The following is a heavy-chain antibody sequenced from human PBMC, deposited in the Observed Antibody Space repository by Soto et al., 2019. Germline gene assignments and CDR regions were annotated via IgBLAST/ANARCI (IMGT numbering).Heavy chain of an antibody. D-gene: IGHD3-16*01. CDR3: AKDAFGVTECWYFDL. CDR2: ISGSGGST. Sequence: GGSLILSCAASGFTFSSDAMSWVLQAPGKGLEWVSAISGSGGSTYYADSVKGQFTISRDNSKNTLYLQMNSLRAEDTAVYYCAKDAFGVTECWYFDLWGRGNLVTVSS. CDR1: GFTFSSDA. J-gene: IGHJ2*01. V-gene: IGHV3-23*01.